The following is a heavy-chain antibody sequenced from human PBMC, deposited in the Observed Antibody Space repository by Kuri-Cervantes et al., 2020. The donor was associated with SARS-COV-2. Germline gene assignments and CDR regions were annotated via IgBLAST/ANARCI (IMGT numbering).Heavy chain of an antibody. CDR2: IYYSGST. J-gene: IGHJ5*02. CDR3: ARQMISSITIFGVVITRNWFDP. CDR1: GGSISSSSYY. V-gene: IGHV4-39*01. D-gene: IGHD3-3*01. Sequence: SETLSLTCTVSGGSISSSSYYWGWIRQPPGKGLEWIGSIYYSGSTYYNPSLKSRVAISVDTSKNQFSLKLSSVTAADTAVYYCARQMISSITIFGVVITRNWFDPWGREPWSPSPQ.